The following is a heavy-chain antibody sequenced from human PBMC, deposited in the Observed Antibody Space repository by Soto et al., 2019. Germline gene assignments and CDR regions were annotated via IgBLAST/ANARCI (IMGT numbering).Heavy chain of an antibody. CDR2: ISSNGGST. CDR3: ARDFLAVAGTRKYYYGMDV. CDR1: GFTFSSYA. V-gene: IGHV3-64*01. J-gene: IGHJ6*02. D-gene: IGHD6-19*01. Sequence: GGSLRLSCAASGFTFSSYAMHWVRQAPGKGLEYVSAISSNGGSTYYANSVKGRSTISRDNSKNTLYLQMNSLRAEDTAVYYCARDFLAVAGTRKYYYGMDVWRQGTPVTVSS.